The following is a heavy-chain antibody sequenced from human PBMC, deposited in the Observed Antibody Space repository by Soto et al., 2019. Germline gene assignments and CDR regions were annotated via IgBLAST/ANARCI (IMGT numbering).Heavy chain of an antibody. Sequence: SETLSLTCTVSGGSISSYYWSWIRQPPGKGLEWIGYIYYSGSTNYNPSLKSRVTISVDTSKDQFSLKLSSVTAADTAVYYCARDTESGSYSQYGAFDIWGQGTMVTVSS. V-gene: IGHV4-59*01. J-gene: IGHJ3*02. D-gene: IGHD1-26*01. CDR3: ARDTESGSYSQYGAFDI. CDR1: GGSISSYY. CDR2: IYYSGST.